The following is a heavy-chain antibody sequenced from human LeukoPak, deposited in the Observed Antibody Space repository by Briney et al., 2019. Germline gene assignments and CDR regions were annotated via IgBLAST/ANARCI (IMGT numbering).Heavy chain of an antibody. CDR1: GFTFDDYA. Sequence: GRSLRLSCAASGFTFDDYAMHWVRQAPGKGLEWVSGISWNSGSIGYADSVKGRFTISRDNAKNSLYLQMNSLRAEDTALYYCAKDGVKWELLLPYFDYWGQGTLVTVSS. D-gene: IGHD1-26*01. V-gene: IGHV3-9*01. J-gene: IGHJ4*02. CDR3: AKDGVKWELLLPYFDY. CDR2: ISWNSGSI.